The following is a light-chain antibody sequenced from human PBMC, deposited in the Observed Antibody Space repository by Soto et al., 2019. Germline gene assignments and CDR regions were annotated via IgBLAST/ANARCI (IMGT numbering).Light chain of an antibody. CDR2: DAS. V-gene: IGKV1-8*01. Sequence: AMRMTQSPSSFSASTGDRVSITCRATQDIGTYLAWYQQIPGKAPKLLIYDASTLQTGVPSRFSGSGSGTDFTFTINSLQPEDIATYYCQQYDNLPLTFGGGTRLEIK. CDR1: QDIGTY. J-gene: IGKJ5*01. CDR3: QQYDNLPLT.